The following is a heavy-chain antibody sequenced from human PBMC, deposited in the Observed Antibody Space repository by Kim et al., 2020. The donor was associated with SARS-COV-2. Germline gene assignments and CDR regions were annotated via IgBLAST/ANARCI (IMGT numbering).Heavy chain of an antibody. D-gene: IGHD3-10*01. CDR3: AREGGITMVQGVMDLFDP. CDR2: INPSGGST. Sequence: ASVKVSCKASGYTFTSYYMHWVRQAPGQGLEWMGIINPSGGSTSYAQKFQGRVTMTRDTSTSTVYMELSSLRSEDTAVYYCAREGGITMVQGVMDLFDPWGQGTLVTVSS. CDR1: GYTFTSYY. J-gene: IGHJ5*02. V-gene: IGHV1-46*01.